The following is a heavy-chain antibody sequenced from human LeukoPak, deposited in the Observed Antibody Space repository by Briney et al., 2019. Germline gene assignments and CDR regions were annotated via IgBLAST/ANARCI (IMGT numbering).Heavy chain of an antibody. CDR1: GDSISGYF. CDR2: MHADGDS. J-gene: IGHJ6*03. D-gene: IGHD3-3*01. CDR3: ARVGLRFLEWLLTDYYYMDV. Sequence: PSETLSLTCTVSGDSISGYFWSWIRQPAGKGLEWIGRMHADGDSNYNPSLKSRITLSLDTPENQFSLKLTSVTAADTAVYYCARVGLRFLEWLLTDYYYMDVWGKGTTVTVSS. V-gene: IGHV4-4*07.